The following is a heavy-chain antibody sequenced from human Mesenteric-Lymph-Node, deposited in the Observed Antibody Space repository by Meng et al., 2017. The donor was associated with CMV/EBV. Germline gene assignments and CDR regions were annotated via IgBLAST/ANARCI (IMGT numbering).Heavy chain of an antibody. J-gene: IGHJ3*02. CDR1: AFTFSSYA. Sequence: GGSLRLSCATSAFTFSSYAMHWVRQAPGKGPEWVAFIRHDGSDKYYADSVRGRFTISRNNSENTLYLQMNNLRAEDTAVYYCAKTVSDAFDIWSQRTLVTVSS. CDR3: AKTVSDAFDI. D-gene: IGHD2-8*01. V-gene: IGHV3-30*02. CDR2: IRHDGSDK.